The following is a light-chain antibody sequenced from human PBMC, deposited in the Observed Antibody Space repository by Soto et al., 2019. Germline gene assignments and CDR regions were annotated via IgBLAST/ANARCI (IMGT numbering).Light chain of an antibody. Sequence: DIQLTQSPSFLSASVGDRVPITCRASQGISSYLACYQQKPGKAPKLLIYAASTVQSGVPSTFSGSGSGTEFNLTISSLQHEDFATYYCQQLNSYPFTFGPGTKVDIK. CDR3: QQLNSYPFT. CDR1: QGISSY. J-gene: IGKJ3*01. V-gene: IGKV1-9*01. CDR2: AAS.